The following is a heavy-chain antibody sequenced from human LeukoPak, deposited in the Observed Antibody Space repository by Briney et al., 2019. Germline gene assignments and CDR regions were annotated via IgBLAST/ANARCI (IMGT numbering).Heavy chain of an antibody. CDR2: IKQDGSEK. D-gene: IGHD3-3*01. Sequence: GGSLRLSCAASGFTFSSYAMTWVRQAPGKGLEWVADIKQDGSEKLYVNSVRGRFTISRDNAKMSLFLQMNSLRAEDTAVYHCARDNGVVHGVYYMDVWGKGTTVTVS. V-gene: IGHV3-7*01. J-gene: IGHJ6*03. CDR1: GFTFSSYA. CDR3: ARDNGVVHGVYYMDV.